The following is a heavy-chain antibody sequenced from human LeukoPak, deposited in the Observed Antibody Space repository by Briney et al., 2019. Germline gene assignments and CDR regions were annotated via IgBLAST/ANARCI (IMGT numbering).Heavy chain of an antibody. CDR3: ARPYCSSTSCPDS. CDR1: GGSFSGYY. D-gene: IGHD2-2*01. V-gene: IGHV4-34*01. CDR2: INHSGST. Sequence: SETLSLTCAVYGGSFSGYYWSWIRQPPGKGLEWIGEINHSGSTNYNPSLKSRVTISVDTSKNQFSLKLNSVTAADTAVYYCARPYCSSTSCPDSWGQGTLVTVSS. J-gene: IGHJ5*01.